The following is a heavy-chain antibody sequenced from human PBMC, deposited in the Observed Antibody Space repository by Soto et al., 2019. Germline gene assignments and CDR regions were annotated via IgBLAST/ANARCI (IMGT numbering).Heavy chain of an antibody. CDR2: MNHSGST. J-gene: IGHJ4*02. CDR3: ASGLPWYSIGWTARETSYYFDY. D-gene: IGHD6-19*01. V-gene: IGHV4-34*01. CDR1: GGSFSGYY. Sequence: QVQLQQWGAGLLKPSETLSLTCAVYGGSFSGYYWSWIRQPPGKGLEWIGEMNHSGSTNYNPSLKTPVTLSLATSKNQFSLKLSSVTAADTAVYYSASGLPWYSIGWTARETSYYFDYWGQGTLVTVSS.